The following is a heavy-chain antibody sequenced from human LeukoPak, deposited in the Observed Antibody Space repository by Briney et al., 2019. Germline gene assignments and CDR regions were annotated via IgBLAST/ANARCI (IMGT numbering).Heavy chain of an antibody. D-gene: IGHD4-17*01. J-gene: IGHJ6*02. CDR2: INPNSGGT. CDR1: GYTFTSYD. Sequence: ASVKVSCKASGYTFTSYDINWVRQAPGQGLEWMGWINPNSGGTNYAQKLQGRVTMTTDTSTSTAYMELRSLRSDDTAVYYCARELAVTNPFKSYGMDVWGQGTTVTVSS. V-gene: IGHV1-18*01. CDR3: ARELAVTNPFKSYGMDV.